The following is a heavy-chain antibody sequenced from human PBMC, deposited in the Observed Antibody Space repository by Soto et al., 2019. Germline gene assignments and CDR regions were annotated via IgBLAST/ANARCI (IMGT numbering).Heavy chain of an antibody. CDR1: GFTFSSYT. J-gene: IGHJ1*01. CDR3: ARERYSSGFEYFQH. V-gene: IGHV1-69*04. CDR2: IIPILGIA. D-gene: IGHD6-19*01. Sequence: ASLKVSCKTSGFTFSSYTISCVRHSPGQGLEWIGRIIPILGIANYAQKFQGRVTITADRSTSTAYMELSSLRSEDTAVYYCARERYSSGFEYFQHWGQGTLVTVSS.